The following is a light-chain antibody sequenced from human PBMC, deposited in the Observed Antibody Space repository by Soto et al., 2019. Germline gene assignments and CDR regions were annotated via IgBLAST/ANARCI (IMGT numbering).Light chain of an antibody. Sequence: DIQMTQSPSSVSASVGDRVTITCRASQGSSSWLAWYQQKPGKAPKLLIYAASSLQSGVPSRFSGSGSGTDFPLTIISLQPEDFAPYYCHQANSFPFTFGPGTKVDIK. J-gene: IGKJ3*01. V-gene: IGKV1-12*01. CDR2: AAS. CDR1: QGSSSW. CDR3: HQANSFPFT.